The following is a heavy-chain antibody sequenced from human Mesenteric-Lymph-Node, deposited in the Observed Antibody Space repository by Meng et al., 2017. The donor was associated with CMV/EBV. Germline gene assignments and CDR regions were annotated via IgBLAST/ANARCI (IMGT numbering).Heavy chain of an antibody. CDR3: ARDSSSWYSGYFQH. V-gene: IGHV7-4-1*02. CDR2: INTNTGNP. D-gene: IGHD6-13*01. J-gene: IGHJ1*01. CDR1: GYTFTSYA. Sequence: KASGYTFTSYAMNWVRQAPGQGLEWMGWINTNTGNPTYAQGFTGRFVFSLDTSVSTAYLQISSLKAEDTAVYYCARDSSSWYSGYFQHWGQGTLVTVSS.